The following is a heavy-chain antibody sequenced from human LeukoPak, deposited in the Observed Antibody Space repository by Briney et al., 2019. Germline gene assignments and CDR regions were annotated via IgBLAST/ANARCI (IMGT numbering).Heavy chain of an antibody. J-gene: IGHJ4*02. Sequence: SVKVSCKASGGTFSSYAISWVRQAPGQGLEWMGGIIPIFGTANYAQKFQGRVTITADESTSTAYMELSSLRAEDTAVYYCARVWSGYYTRYFDYWGQGTLVTVSS. V-gene: IGHV1-69*13. CDR2: IIPIFGTA. CDR1: GGTFSSYA. D-gene: IGHD3-3*01. CDR3: ARVWSGYYTRYFDY.